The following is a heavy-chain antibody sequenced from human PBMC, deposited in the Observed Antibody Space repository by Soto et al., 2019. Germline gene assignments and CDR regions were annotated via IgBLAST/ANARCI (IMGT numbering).Heavy chain of an antibody. J-gene: IGHJ4*02. D-gene: IGHD6-6*01. Sequence: QVQLQESGPGLVKASQTLSLICSVSGESISSGGYYWSWIRHHPGKGLEWIGYIYDSESAYYNPSLKSVVTISMDTSKNHFAMKLSSVTAADTAVCYCARASSSSSAADYWGQGTLSTVSS. CDR2: IYDSESA. V-gene: IGHV4-31*01. CDR3: ARASSSSSAADY. CDR1: GESISSGGYY.